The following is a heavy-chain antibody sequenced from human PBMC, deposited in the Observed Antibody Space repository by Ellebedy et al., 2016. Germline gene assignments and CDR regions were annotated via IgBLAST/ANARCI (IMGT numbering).Heavy chain of an antibody. J-gene: IGHJ4*02. CDR3: ATYIMGRLDY. Sequence: GSLRLSCTVSSGSISTYYWSWIRQPPGKGLEWIGYIYYSGTTYYNPSLKSRVTISVDTSKNHFSLKLSSVTAADTAVYYCATYIMGRLDYWGQGTLVNVSS. CDR2: IYYSGTT. V-gene: IGHV4-59*08. CDR1: SGSISTYY. D-gene: IGHD1-1*01.